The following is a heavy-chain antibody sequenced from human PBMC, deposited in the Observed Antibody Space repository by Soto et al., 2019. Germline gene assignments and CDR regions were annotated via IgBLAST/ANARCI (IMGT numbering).Heavy chain of an antibody. Sequence: GGSLRLSCAASGFTFSSYWMSWVRQAPGKGLEWVANIKQDGSEKYYVDSVKGRFTISRDNAKNSLYLQMNSLRAEDTAVYYCAKDWEQQLAPYYFDYWGQGPLVTVSS. V-gene: IGHV3-7*05. D-gene: IGHD6-13*01. CDR2: IKQDGSEK. CDR3: AKDWEQQLAPYYFDY. CDR1: GFTFSSYW. J-gene: IGHJ4*02.